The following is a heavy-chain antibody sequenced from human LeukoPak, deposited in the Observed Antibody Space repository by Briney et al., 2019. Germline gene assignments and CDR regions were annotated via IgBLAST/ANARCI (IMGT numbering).Heavy chain of an antibody. J-gene: IGHJ3*02. V-gene: IGHV1-3*01. D-gene: IGHD3-10*01. CDR3: ARDNGSGSYEDDAFDI. Sequence: ASVKVSCKASGYTFTSYAMNWVRQATGQRLEWMGWINAGNGNTKYSQKFQGRVTITRDTSASTAYMELSSLRSEDTAVYYCARDNGSGSYEDDAFDIWGQGTMVTVSS. CDR1: GYTFTSYA. CDR2: INAGNGNT.